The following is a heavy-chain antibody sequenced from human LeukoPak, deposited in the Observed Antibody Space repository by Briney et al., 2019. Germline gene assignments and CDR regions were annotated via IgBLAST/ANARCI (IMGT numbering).Heavy chain of an antibody. CDR1: GGSFSGYY. D-gene: IGHD5-24*01. Sequence: PSETLSLTCAVYGGSFSGYYWSWIRQPPGKGLEWIGYIYYSGSTYYNPSLKSRVTISVDTSKNQFSLKLSSVTAADTAVYYCARVTRRDGSLYFDYWGQGTLVTVSS. CDR3: ARVTRRDGSLYFDY. J-gene: IGHJ4*02. V-gene: IGHV4-30-4*08. CDR2: IYYSGST.